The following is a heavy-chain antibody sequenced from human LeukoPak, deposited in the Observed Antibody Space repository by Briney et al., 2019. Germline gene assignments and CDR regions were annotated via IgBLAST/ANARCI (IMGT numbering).Heavy chain of an antibody. V-gene: IGHV2-5*01. Sequence: VSGPMLVKPTQTLTLTCTFSGFSFSTAGVSVGWVRQPPGKALEWLAVNYWNDDKRYSPSLKTRLTITKDTSKNQVILKMTNMDPVDTATYYCVHSPSYVLSGVAYKYNYLDPWGQGILVTVS. CDR3: VHSPSYVLSGVAYKYNYLDP. J-gene: IGHJ5*02. CDR1: GFSFSTAGVS. D-gene: IGHD1-1*01. CDR2: NYWNDDK.